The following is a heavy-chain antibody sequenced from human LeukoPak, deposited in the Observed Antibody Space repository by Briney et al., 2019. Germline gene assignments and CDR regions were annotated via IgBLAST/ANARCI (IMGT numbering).Heavy chain of an antibody. CDR1: GGSISSGGYH. CDR2: IHHSGST. Sequence: PSQTLFLTCTVSGGSISSGGYHWSWIRQPPEKGLEWIGYIHHSGSTYYNSSLKSRVTISVDRSKNQFSVKLSSVTAADTAVYYCARVSLMGSSTSFSLDYWGQGTLVTVSS. D-gene: IGHD2-2*01. V-gene: IGHV4-30-2*01. J-gene: IGHJ4*02. CDR3: ARVSLMGSSTSFSLDY.